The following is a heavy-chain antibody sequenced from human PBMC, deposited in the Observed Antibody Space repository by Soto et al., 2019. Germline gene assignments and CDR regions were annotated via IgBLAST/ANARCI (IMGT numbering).Heavy chain of an antibody. CDR2: INSDGSST. Sequence: GGSLRLSCAASGFTFSSYWMHWVRQAPGKGLVWVSRINSDGSSTSYADSVKGRFTISRDNAKNTLYLQMNSLRAEDTAVYYCARDGGYSSGWYVDYYGMDVWGQGTTVTV. D-gene: IGHD6-19*01. CDR1: GFTFSSYW. V-gene: IGHV3-74*01. CDR3: ARDGGYSSGWYVDYYGMDV. J-gene: IGHJ6*02.